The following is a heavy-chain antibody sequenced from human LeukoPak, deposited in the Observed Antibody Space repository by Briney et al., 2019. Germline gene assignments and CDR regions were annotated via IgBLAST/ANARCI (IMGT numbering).Heavy chain of an antibody. Sequence: GGSLRLSCAASGFTFSSYWMSWVRQGPGKGLEWVANIKQDGSEKYYVDSVKGRFTISRDNAKNSLYLQMNSLRAEDTAVYYCASPHGAAAVAYWGQGTLVTVSS. J-gene: IGHJ4*02. CDR2: IKQDGSEK. CDR3: ASPHGAAAVAY. D-gene: IGHD6-13*01. V-gene: IGHV3-7*01. CDR1: GFTFSSYW.